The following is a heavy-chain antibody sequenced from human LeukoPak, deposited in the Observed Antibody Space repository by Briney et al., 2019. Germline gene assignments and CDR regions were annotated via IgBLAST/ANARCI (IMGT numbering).Heavy chain of an antibody. D-gene: IGHD2-2*01. CDR1: GASISSHY. V-gene: IGHV4-59*08. Sequence: SETLSLTCNVSGASISSHYWSWIRQSPGKGLEWIGDLYYSGNTNYNPSLKSRVTLSVDTSNNHFSLRLRSVTAADTAFYSCARLVPPLYYLDYWGQGTLVTVSS. CDR3: ARLVPPLYYLDY. CDR2: LYYSGNT. J-gene: IGHJ4*02.